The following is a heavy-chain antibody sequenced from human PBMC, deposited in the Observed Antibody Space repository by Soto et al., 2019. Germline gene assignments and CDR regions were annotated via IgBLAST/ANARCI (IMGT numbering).Heavy chain of an antibody. V-gene: IGHV3-21*01. CDR2: ISGSSSYI. D-gene: IGHD3-22*01. CDR3: AKVVYYDSSGYQY. Sequence: GGSLRLSCAASGFTFSSYNMNWVRQAPGKGLEWVSSISGSSSYIYYADSVKGRFTISRDNAKNSLYLQMNSLRAEDTAVYYCAKVVYYDSSGYQYWGQGTLVTVSS. J-gene: IGHJ4*02. CDR1: GFTFSSYN.